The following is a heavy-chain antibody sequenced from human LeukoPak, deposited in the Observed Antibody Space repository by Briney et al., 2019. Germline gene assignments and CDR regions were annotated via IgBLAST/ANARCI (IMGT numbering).Heavy chain of an antibody. J-gene: IGHJ3*02. V-gene: IGHV4-4*07. CDR3: ARGPAMIVVAKGAFDI. CDR1: GGSISSYY. D-gene: IGHD3-22*01. CDR2: IYTSGST. Sequence: SETLSLTCTVSGGSISSYYWSWVRQPAGKGLEWIGRIYTSGSTNYNPSLKSRATMSVDTSKNQFSLKLTSVTAADTAVYYCARGPAMIVVAKGAFDIWGQGTMVTVSS.